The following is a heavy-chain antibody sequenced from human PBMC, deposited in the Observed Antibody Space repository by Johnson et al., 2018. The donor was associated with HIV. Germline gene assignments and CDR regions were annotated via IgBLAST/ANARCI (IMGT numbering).Heavy chain of an antibody. D-gene: IGHD3-22*01. CDR3: AKGSSITMIVAVVRAFDI. CDR1: GFTFSSYG. Sequence: QVQLVESGGGVVQPGGSLRLSCAASGFTFSSYGMHWVRQAPGKGLEWVAFIRYDGSNKYYADSVKGRFTISRDNSKNTLYLQMTSRRAEDTAVYYCAKGSSITMIVAVVRAFDIWGQGTMVTVSS. V-gene: IGHV3-30*02. CDR2: IRYDGSNK. J-gene: IGHJ3*02.